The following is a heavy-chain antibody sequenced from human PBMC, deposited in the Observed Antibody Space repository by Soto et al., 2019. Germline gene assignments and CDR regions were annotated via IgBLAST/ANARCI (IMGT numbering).Heavy chain of an antibody. CDR1: GFIFGNYM. CDR2: ISDGGEST. CDR3: APHVHCSVGICHYDAFDI. V-gene: IGHV3-23*01. Sequence: EVQLLESGGGLVQPGESLRLSCAGSGFIFGNYMMTWVRQAPGKGLEWVSTISDGGESTYYADSVKGRFTISRDNSKNLLYFSMDSLGVEHTAVYYCAPHVHCSVGICHYDAFDIRGQGTMGTVSS. D-gene: IGHD2-15*01. J-gene: IGHJ3*02.